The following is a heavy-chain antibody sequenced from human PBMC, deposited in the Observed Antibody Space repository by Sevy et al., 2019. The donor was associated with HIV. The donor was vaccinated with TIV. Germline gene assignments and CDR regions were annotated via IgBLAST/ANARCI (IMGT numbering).Heavy chain of an antibody. CDR3: GRGDELNSYYYGMDV. CDR1: GDSVSTSSAT. CDR2: TYYRSKWYS. J-gene: IGHJ6*02. D-gene: IGHD1-7*01. V-gene: IGHV6-1*01. Sequence: SQTLSLTCAISGDSVSTSSATWNWFRQSPSRGLEWLGRTYYRSKWYSDYEVSVKGRVTINPDTSKNQFSLHLESVTPEDTAVYFCGRGDELNSYYYGMDVWGQGTTVTVSS.